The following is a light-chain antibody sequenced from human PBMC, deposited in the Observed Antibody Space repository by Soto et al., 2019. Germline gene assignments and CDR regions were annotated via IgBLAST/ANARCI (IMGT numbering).Light chain of an antibody. Sequence: EIVVTQSPATLSVSPGERATLSCRASQSISSNLAWYQQKPGQAPRLLIYGASTRATGFPARFSGSGSGTEFTLTISSLQSEDFAVYYCQQYNDWPPWTFGQGTKVDIK. J-gene: IGKJ1*01. CDR3: QQYNDWPPWT. V-gene: IGKV3-15*01. CDR1: QSISSN. CDR2: GAS.